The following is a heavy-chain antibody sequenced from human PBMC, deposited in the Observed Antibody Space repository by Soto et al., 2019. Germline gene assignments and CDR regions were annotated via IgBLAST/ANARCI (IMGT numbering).Heavy chain of an antibody. V-gene: IGHV3-23*01. CDR3: AKADGEQWLLPHLDK. J-gene: IGHJ4*02. Sequence: EVHLLESGGGVVQPGGSLRLSCVASGFNFKNFAMRWVRQAPGEGLEWVSGISCCGASTSYAESVKGRFSIARDDSTNTLSLQMNNLRVEDTAQYYCAKADGEQWLLPHLDKWGQGTLVTVS. CDR2: ISCCGAST. D-gene: IGHD6-19*01. CDR1: GFNFKNFA.